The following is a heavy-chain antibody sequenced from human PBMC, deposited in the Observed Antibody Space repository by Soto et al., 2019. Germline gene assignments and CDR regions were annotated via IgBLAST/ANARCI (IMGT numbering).Heavy chain of an antibody. CDR3: ARGTRWYFDY. CDR2: ISYDGSNK. D-gene: IGHD6-13*01. Sequence: PGGSLRLSCAASGFTFSSYGMHWVRQAPGKGLEWVAVISYDGSNKYYADSVKGRFTISRDNSKNTLYLQMNSLRAEDTAVYYCARGTRWYFDYWGQGTLVTVSS. V-gene: IGHV3-30*19. J-gene: IGHJ4*02. CDR1: GFTFSSYG.